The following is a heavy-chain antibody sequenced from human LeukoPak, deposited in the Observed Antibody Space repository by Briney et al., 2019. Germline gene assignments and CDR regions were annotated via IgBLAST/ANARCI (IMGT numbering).Heavy chain of an antibody. CDR3: ARGPSWDYGMDV. CDR1: GGSISSGDYS. V-gene: IGHV4-30-4*01. J-gene: IGHJ6*02. CDR2: IYYSGST. D-gene: IGHD1-26*01. Sequence: SETLSLTCTVSGGSISSGDYSWSWIRQPPGKGLEWIGYIYYSGSTYYNPSLKSRVTISVDTSKNQFSLKLSSVTAADTAVYYCARGPSWDYGMDVWGQGTTATVSS.